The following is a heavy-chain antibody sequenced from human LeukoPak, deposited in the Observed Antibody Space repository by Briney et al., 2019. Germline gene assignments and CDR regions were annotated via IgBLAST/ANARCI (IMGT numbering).Heavy chain of an antibody. CDR3: ARDHYDILTGYYPDAFDI. V-gene: IGHV1-46*01. Sequence: GASVKVSCKASGYTFTSYYMHWVRQAPGQGLEWMGIINPSGGSTSYAQKFQGRVTMTRDTSTSTVYMELSSLRSEDTAVYYCARDHYDILTGYYPDAFDIWGQGTMVTVSS. J-gene: IGHJ3*02. D-gene: IGHD3-9*01. CDR1: GYTFTSYY. CDR2: INPSGGST.